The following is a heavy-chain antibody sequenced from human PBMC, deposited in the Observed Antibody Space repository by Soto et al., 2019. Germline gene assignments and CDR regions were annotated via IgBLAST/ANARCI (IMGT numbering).Heavy chain of an antibody. J-gene: IGHJ4*02. CDR3: ARVGGDGYNRSPLDY. CDR1: GGTFSSYA. Sequence: GASVKVSCKASGGTFSSYAISWVRQAPGQGLEWMGGIIPIFGTANYAQEFQGRATITADKSTSTAYMELSSLRSEDTAVYYCARVGGDGYNRSPLDYWGQGTLVTVSS. CDR2: IIPIFGTA. V-gene: IGHV1-69*06. D-gene: IGHD5-12*01.